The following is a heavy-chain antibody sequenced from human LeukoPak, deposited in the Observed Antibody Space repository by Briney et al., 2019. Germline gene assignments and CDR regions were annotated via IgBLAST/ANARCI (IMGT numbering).Heavy chain of an antibody. V-gene: IGHV1-24*01. J-gene: IGHJ4*02. Sequence: ASVKVSCKAPGYTLSRLSIHWVRQPSGKGLEWMGAFDPEDGETIYAQEFQGRATMTADTSADTAYMELSSLTSDDTAVYYCVTDPYTTTDDNNFEPQGAYWGQGTLVTVSS. CDR1: GYTLSRLS. CDR3: VTDPYTTTDDNNFEPQGAY. D-gene: IGHD5-24*01. CDR2: FDPEDGET.